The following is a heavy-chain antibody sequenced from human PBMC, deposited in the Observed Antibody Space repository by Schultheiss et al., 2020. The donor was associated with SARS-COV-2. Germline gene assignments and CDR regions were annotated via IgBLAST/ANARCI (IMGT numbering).Heavy chain of an antibody. V-gene: IGHV4-59*08. D-gene: IGHD2-8*02. CDR1: GGSISSSNW. Sequence: SETLSLTCAVSGGSISSSNWWSWIRQPPGKGLEWIGYIYYSGSTNYNPSLKSRVTISVDTSKNQFSLKLSSVTAADTAVYYCARGGGYCTGGVCYPNWFDPWGQGTLVTVSS. J-gene: IGHJ5*02. CDR2: IYYSGST. CDR3: ARGGGYCTGGVCYPNWFDP.